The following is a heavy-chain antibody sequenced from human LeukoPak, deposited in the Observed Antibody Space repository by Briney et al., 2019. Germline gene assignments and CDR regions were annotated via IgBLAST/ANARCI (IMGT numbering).Heavy chain of an antibody. J-gene: IGHJ6*03. Sequence: SETLSLTCTVSGGSISSSSYYWGWIRQPPGKGLEWIGSIYYSGDTYYNPSLKSRRVPISVDTSKNQFSLRLSSVTAADTAVYYCARHQWHYYYYMGVWGKGSTVTVSS. D-gene: IGHD6-19*01. V-gene: IGHV4-39*01. CDR3: ARHQWHYYYYMGV. CDR2: IYYSGDT. CDR1: GGSISSSSYY.